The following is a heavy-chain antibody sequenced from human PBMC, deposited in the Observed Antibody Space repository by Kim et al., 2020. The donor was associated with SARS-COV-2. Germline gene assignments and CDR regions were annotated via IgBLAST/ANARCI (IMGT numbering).Heavy chain of an antibody. Sequence: ASVKVSCKASGYTFTSYGISWVRQAPGQGLEWMGRISAYNGNTNYAQKLQGRVTMTPDTSTSTAYMELRSLRSDDTAVYYCARDDGLELRTDYYYGMDVWGQGNTVTPSS. V-gene: IGHV1-18*01. CDR2: ISAYNGNT. J-gene: IGHJ6*02. CDR3: ARDDGLELRTDYYYGMDV. CDR1: GYTFTSYG. D-gene: IGHD1-7*01.